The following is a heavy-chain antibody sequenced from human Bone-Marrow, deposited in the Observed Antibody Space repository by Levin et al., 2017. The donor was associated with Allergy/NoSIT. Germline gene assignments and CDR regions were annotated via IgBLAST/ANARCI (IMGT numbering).Heavy chain of an antibody. D-gene: IGHD1-26*01. Sequence: GGSLRLSCAASGFTFSDYYMSWIRQAPGKGLEWVSYISSSGSTIYYADSVKGRFTISRDNAKNSLYLQMNSLRAEDTAVYYCARDHWVVRYSGSYRASLGLDYWGQGTLVTVSS. CDR3: ARDHWVVRYSGSYRASLGLDY. V-gene: IGHV3-11*01. CDR2: ISSSGSTI. J-gene: IGHJ4*02. CDR1: GFTFSDYY.